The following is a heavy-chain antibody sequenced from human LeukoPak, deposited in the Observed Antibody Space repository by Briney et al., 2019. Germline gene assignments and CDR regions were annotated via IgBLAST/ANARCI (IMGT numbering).Heavy chain of an antibody. CDR3: ARVIGYGDYNWFDP. CDR2: ISSYNGNT. Sequence: ASVKVSCKASGYTFTSYGISWVRQAPGQGLEWMGWISSYNGNTNYAQKLQGRVTMTTDTSTSTAYMELRSLRSDDTAVYYCARVIGYGDYNWFDPWGQGTLVTVSS. CDR1: GYTFTSYG. J-gene: IGHJ5*02. D-gene: IGHD4-17*01. V-gene: IGHV1-18*01.